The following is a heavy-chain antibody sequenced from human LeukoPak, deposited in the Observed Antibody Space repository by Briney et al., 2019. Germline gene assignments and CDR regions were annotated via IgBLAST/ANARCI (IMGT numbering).Heavy chain of an antibody. Sequence: GGSLSLSCTASGFTFSSYAMTWVRQAPGKGLEWVSGIGGSDGSTYYVDSVKGRFTISRDNSKNTLYLQMNSLRVEDTAVYYCAKGGDGSCYSPIDYWGQGTPVTVSS. CDR1: GFTFSSYA. V-gene: IGHV3-23*01. D-gene: IGHD2-15*01. CDR2: IGGSDGST. CDR3: AKGGDGSCYSPIDY. J-gene: IGHJ4*02.